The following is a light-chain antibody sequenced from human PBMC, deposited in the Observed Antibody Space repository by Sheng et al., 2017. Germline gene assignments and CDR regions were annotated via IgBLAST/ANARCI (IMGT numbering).Light chain of an antibody. CDR1: RVLTAS. CDR2: NTY. Sequence: SPGTLSLSPGANSRPPPARPVRVLTASILSWYQQRPGQAPRLLIFNTYTRATGVPDRFSGSGSGTDFTLTISRLEPEDFAVYFCQQHLSSPLTFGGGTKVEIK. V-gene: IGKV3-20*01. J-gene: IGKJ4*01. CDR3: QQHLSSPLT.